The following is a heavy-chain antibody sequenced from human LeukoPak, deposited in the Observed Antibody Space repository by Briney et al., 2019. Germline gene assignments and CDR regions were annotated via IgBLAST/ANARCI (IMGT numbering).Heavy chain of an antibody. CDR2: IYYSGST. CDR1: GASVSGRF. J-gene: IGHJ4*01. D-gene: IGHD3/OR15-3a*01. CDR3: VGGGDWLPEY. Sequence: SETLSLTCTVSGASVSGRFWSWIRHSPGNGLEWIGLIYYSGSTKFNPSLKSRVAMSVDPSNNQFSLSLNSVTTTDTAVYFCVGGGDWLPEYWGHGTQVIVSS. V-gene: IGHV4-59*02.